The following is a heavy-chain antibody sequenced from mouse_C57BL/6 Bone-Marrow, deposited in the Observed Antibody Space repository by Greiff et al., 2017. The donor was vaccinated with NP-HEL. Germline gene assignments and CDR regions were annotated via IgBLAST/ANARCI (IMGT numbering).Heavy chain of an antibody. CDR2: LHPGSGST. Sequence: VQLQQPGAELVKPGASVKMSCKASGYTFTSYWITWVKQRPGHGLEWIGDLHPGSGSTTYNEQFKSKATLTVYTSSSTAYRQLSSLTSEDSADYYCARTLYYGISPFYFDVWGTVTTVTVSS. CDR3: ARTLYYGISPFYFDV. CDR1: GYTFTSYW. D-gene: IGHD1-1*01. V-gene: IGHV1-55*01. J-gene: IGHJ1*03.